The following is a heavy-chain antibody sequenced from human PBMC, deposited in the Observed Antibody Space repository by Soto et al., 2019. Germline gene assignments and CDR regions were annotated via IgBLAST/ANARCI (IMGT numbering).Heavy chain of an antibody. CDR3: ARLHITAWGGWLDP. CDR2: ISYSGTT. CDR1: AGSISSGGHY. D-gene: IGHD7-27*01. J-gene: IGHJ5*02. V-gene: IGHV4-31*03. Sequence: QVQLQESGPGLVKPSQTLSLTCTVSAGSISSGGHYWSWIRQYPGKGLEWIGYISYSGTTHYIPSLKSRVTISVDTSKNQFSLRLNSVTAADTAVYYCARLHITAWGGWLDPWGQGTRVTVSS.